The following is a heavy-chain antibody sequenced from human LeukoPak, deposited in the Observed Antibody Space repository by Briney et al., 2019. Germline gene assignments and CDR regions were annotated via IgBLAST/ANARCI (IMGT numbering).Heavy chain of an antibody. D-gene: IGHD4-17*01. CDR2: IIPILGIA. J-gene: IGHJ6*02. CDR1: GYTFTGYY. V-gene: IGHV1-69*04. Sequence: ASVKVSCKASGYTFTGYYMHWVRQAPGQGLEWMGRIIPILGIANYAQKFQGRVTITADKSTSTAYMELSSLRSEDTAVYYCARDHRRGLTTVTRYGMDVWGQGTTVTVSS. CDR3: ARDHRRGLTTVTRYGMDV.